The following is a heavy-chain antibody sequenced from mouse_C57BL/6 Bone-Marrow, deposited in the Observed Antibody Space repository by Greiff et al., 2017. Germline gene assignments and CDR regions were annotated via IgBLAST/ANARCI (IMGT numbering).Heavy chain of an antibody. CDR1: GFTFTDDY. Sequence: VQLQQSGAELVRPGASVKLSCTASGFTFTDDYMHWVKQRPEPGLEWIGRIDPENSDTEYSSKFQGKATITADTSSNTAYLQLSSLTAEDTAVYYCTIYYYGSWFAFWGQGKLVTVSA. CDR3: TIYYYGSWFAF. CDR2: IDPENSDT. V-gene: IGHV14-4*01. D-gene: IGHD1-1*01. J-gene: IGHJ3*01.